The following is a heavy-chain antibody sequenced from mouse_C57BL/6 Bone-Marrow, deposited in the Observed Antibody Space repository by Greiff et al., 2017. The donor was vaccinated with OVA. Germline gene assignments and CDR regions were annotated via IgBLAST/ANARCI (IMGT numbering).Heavy chain of an antibody. CDR1: GYTFTSYT. Sequence: QVQLKESGAELARPGASVKMSCKASGYTFTSYTMHWVKQRPVQGLEWIGYINPSSGYTKYNQKFKDKATLTADKSSSTAYMQLSSLTSEDSAVYYCARLPTYDGYPLGYWGQGTTLTVSS. D-gene: IGHD2-3*01. J-gene: IGHJ2*01. CDR3: ARLPTYDGYPLGY. CDR2: INPSSGYT. V-gene: IGHV1-4*01.